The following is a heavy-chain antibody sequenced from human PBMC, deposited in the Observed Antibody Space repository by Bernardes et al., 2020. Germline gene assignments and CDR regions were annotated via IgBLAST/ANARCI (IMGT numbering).Heavy chain of an antibody. Sequence: GGSLRLSCAASGFTFSSYGMHWVRQAPGKGLEWVAVIWYDGSNKYYADSVKGRFTISRDNSKNTLYLQMNSLRAEDTAVYYCARDFLDVDTAMVLDYYYGMDVWGQGTTVTVSS. J-gene: IGHJ6*02. CDR2: IWYDGSNK. CDR1: GFTFSSYG. CDR3: ARDFLDVDTAMVLDYYYGMDV. V-gene: IGHV3-33*01. D-gene: IGHD5-18*01.